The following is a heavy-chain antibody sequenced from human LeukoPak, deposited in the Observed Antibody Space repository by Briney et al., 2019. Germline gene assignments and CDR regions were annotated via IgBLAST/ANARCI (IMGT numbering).Heavy chain of an antibody. V-gene: IGHV3-53*01. CDR2: IYSGGST. J-gene: IGHJ4*02. Sequence: PGGSLRLSHAASGLTVSINYMSWVRQAPGKGLEWVSVIYSGGSTYYADSVKGRFTISRDNSKNTLYLQMNSLRAEDTAVYYCARDESFYGSGRYYWGQGTLVTVSS. D-gene: IGHD3-10*01. CDR1: GLTVSINY. CDR3: ARDESFYGSGRYY.